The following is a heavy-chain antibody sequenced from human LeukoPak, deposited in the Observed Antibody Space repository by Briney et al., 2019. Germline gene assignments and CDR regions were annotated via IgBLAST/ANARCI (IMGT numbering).Heavy chain of an antibody. J-gene: IGHJ3*02. CDR2: ISTTGDKT. V-gene: IGHV3-23*01. Sequence: PGGSLRLSCAASGFSLNTYVVGWVRQAPGKGLEVISVISTTGDKTLYADSVKGRFTISRDNSKSTLYLQLNSLRAEDTAVYYCARGGGDDAFDIWGQGTMVTVSS. CDR3: ARGGGDDAFDI. D-gene: IGHD3-10*01. CDR1: GFSLNTYV.